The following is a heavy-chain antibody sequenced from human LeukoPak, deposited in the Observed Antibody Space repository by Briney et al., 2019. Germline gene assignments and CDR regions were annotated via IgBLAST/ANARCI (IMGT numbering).Heavy chain of an antibody. CDR2: IIPIFGTA. V-gene: IGHV1-69*13. J-gene: IGHJ4*02. D-gene: IGHD3-22*01. CDR3: ASDKRDSSGYSYFDY. Sequence: SVKVSCKASGGTFSSYAISWVRQAPGQGLEWMGGIIPIFGTANYAQKFQGRVTITADESTSTAYMELSSLRSEDTAVYYCASDKRDSSGYSYFDYWGQGTLVTVSS. CDR1: GGTFSSYA.